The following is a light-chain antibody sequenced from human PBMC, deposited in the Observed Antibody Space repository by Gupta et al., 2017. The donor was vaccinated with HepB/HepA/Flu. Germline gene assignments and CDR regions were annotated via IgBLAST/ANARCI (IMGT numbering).Light chain of an antibody. CDR1: QSISSY. Sequence: DIQMTPSPSSLSASVGDRVTSTCRASQSISSYLNWYQQKPGKAPKLLIYAASSWQSGVTSRFSGSGYGTDLALTISRRQQEEFAPYDCHQSDSNLLFTFGHGTKVDIK. CDR2: AAS. CDR3: HQSDSNLLFT. J-gene: IGKJ3*01. V-gene: IGKV1-39*01.